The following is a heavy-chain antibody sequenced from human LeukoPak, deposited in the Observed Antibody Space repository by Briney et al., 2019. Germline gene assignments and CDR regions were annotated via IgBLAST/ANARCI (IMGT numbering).Heavy chain of an antibody. V-gene: IGHV4-61*10. J-gene: IGHJ3*02. CDR1: GGSISSGSYY. CDR2: IYSSGST. Sequence: PSETLSLTCTVSGGSISSGSYYWSWIRQPAGKGLEWIGYIYSSGSTNYNPSLKSRVTVSVDTSKNQFSLKLSSVTAADTAVYYCARDKGRAFDIWGQGTVVTVSS. CDR3: ARDKGRAFDI.